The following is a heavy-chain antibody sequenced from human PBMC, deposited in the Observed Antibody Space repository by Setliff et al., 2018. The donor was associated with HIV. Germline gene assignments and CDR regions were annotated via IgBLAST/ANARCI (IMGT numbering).Heavy chain of an antibody. CDR3: ARECHIAAADARLANYFDY. V-gene: IGHV1-46*01. CDR2: IDPSGESI. J-gene: IGHJ4*02. D-gene: IGHD6-13*01. CDR1: GDSLSSQY. Sequence: VKVSCKASGDSLSSQYFHWVRQAPGQGPEWMGIIDPSGESINYTQRFQGRVTMTSDTSTNTVYMELSSLRSEDTAVYICARECHIAAADARLANYFDYWGQGTLVTVSS.